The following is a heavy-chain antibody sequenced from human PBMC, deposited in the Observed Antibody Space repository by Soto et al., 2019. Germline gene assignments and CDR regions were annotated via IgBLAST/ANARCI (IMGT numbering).Heavy chain of an antibody. CDR1: GYTFINYG. CDR2: ISPYNGNM. V-gene: IGHV1-18*01. D-gene: IGHD3-3*01. Sequence: QVQLVQSGGELKKPGASVKVSCTVSGYTFINYGISWVRQAPGQGLEWMGWISPYNGNMNYAQSFQGRISLTTDTSTSTAYMELRRLRSDDTAVYYCARDSVSGQDFRSAYNGGYFDHWGQGSLVTVSS. CDR3: ARDSVSGQDFRSAYNGGYFDH. J-gene: IGHJ4*02.